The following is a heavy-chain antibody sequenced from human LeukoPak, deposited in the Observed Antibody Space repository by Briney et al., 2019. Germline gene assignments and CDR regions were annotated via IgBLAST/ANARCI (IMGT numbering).Heavy chain of an antibody. Sequence: GASVKASCKASGYTFTSYDINWVRQATGQGLEWMGWMNPNSGNTGYAQKFQGRVTMTRNTSISTAYMELSSLRSEDTAVYYCARRLSGSGSPITYWGQGTLVTVSS. CDR1: GYTFTSYD. J-gene: IGHJ4*02. V-gene: IGHV1-8*01. CDR3: ARRLSGSGSPITY. CDR2: MNPNSGNT. D-gene: IGHD3-10*01.